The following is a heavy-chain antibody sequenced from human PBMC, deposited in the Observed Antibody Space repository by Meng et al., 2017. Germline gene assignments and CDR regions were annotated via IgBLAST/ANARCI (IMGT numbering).Heavy chain of an antibody. CDR1: VCSLSTSGVG. CDR2: IYWDDDK. Sequence: HIPCEASGPTLGKPTQTLTLSRTFSVCSLSTSGVGVGWIRQPPGKALEWLALIYWDDDKRYSPSLKSRLTITKDTSKNQVVLTMTNMDPVDTATYYCAHRTVGYSSGWEFDYWGQGTLVTVSS. D-gene: IGHD6-19*01. V-gene: IGHV2-5*02. CDR3: AHRTVGYSSGWEFDY. J-gene: IGHJ4*02.